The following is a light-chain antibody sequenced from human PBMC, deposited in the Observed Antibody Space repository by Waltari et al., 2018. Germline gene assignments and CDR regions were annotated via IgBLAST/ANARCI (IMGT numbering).Light chain of an antibody. CDR3: QAWDSGTVV. J-gene: IGLJ3*02. Sequence: SSELTQPPSLSVSPGQTASITCPGDKMGDKFASWYQQKPGQSPVLVIYQDTKRPPGIPERFSGSSSGNTATLTISGTQAMDEADYYCQAWDSGTVVFGGGTKLTVL. CDR1: KMGDKF. V-gene: IGLV3-1*01. CDR2: QDT.